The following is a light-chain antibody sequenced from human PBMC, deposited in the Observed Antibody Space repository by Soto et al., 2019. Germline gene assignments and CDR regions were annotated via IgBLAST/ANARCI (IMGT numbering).Light chain of an antibody. CDR3: QQYVSAPIT. V-gene: IGKV3-20*01. J-gene: IGKJ5*01. CDR1: QSLSSNY. Sequence: IVLGQAPGTLSLSLGERATLSCRASQSLSSNYLAWYQQKPGQAPRLLIYGVSSRATGVPVSFSGSGSGTDFTLTISRLEPEDFAVYYCQQYVSAPITFAQGTRLAI. CDR2: GVS.